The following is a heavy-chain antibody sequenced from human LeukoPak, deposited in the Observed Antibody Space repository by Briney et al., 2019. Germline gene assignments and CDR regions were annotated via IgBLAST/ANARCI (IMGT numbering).Heavy chain of an antibody. CDR2: ISYSGST. D-gene: IGHD1-7*01. CDR1: SGSIRSKTYY. Sequence: SETLSLTCTVSSGSIRSKTYYWDWIRQPPGKGLEWIGSISYSGSTYYNPSLKSRVTISGDTSENQFSLKLSSVTAADTAVYYCARQYDWNYVYFDYWGQGTLVTVPS. V-gene: IGHV4-39*01. J-gene: IGHJ4*02. CDR3: ARQYDWNYVYFDY.